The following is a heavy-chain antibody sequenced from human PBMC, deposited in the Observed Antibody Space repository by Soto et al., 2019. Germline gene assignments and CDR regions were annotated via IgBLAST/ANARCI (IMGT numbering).Heavy chain of an antibody. CDR3: ARGGSITGTAFDI. CDR1: GGTFSSYA. J-gene: IGHJ3*02. V-gene: IGHV1-69*13. D-gene: IGHD1-20*01. CDR2: IIPIFGTA. Sequence: SVKVSCKASGGTFSSYAVSWVRQAPGQGLEWMGGIIPIFGTANYAQKFQGRVTITADESTSTAYMELSSLRSEDTAVYYCARGGSITGTAFDIWGQGTMVTVSS.